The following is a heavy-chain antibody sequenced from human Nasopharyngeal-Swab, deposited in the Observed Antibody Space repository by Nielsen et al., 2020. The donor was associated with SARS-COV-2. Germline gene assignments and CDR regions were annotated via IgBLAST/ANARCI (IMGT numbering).Heavy chain of an antibody. V-gene: IGHV3-30-3*01. CDR3: ARGGGYVDAFDI. D-gene: IGHD3-16*01. J-gene: IGHJ3*02. CDR2: ISYDGSNK. CDR1: GFTFSSYA. Sequence: GESLKISCAASGFTFSSYAMHWVRPAPGKGLEWVAVISYDGSNKYYADSVKGRFTISRDNSKNTLYLQMNSLRAEDPAVYYCARGGGYVDAFDIWGQGTMVTVSS.